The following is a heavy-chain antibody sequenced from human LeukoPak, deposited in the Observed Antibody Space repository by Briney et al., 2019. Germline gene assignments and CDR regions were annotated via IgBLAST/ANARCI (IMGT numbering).Heavy chain of an antibody. CDR2: ISPSSGGT. D-gene: IGHD7-27*01. J-gene: IGHJ4*02. V-gene: IGHV1-2*02. CDR1: GYTFTDYY. CDR3: ARGWGFGSIDY. Sequence: ASVKVSCKASGYTFTDYYVHRVRQAPGQGLEWMGWISPSSGGTNYAQKFQGRVTMTRDTSISTAYMELSSLRSDDTAVYYCARGWGFGSIDYWGQGTLVTVSS.